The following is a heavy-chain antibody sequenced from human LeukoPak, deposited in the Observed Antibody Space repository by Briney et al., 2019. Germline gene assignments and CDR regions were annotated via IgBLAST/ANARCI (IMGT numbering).Heavy chain of an antibody. Sequence: SETLSLTCTVSGGSISSYYWSWIRQPPGKGLEWIGYIYYSGSTNYNPSLKSRVTISVDTSKNQFSLKLSSVTAADTAVYYCARYRYSRGLGNFGYWGQGTLVTVSS. CDR2: IYYSGST. CDR3: ARYRYSRGLGNFGY. J-gene: IGHJ4*02. V-gene: IGHV4-59*08. CDR1: GGSISSYY. D-gene: IGHD6-19*01.